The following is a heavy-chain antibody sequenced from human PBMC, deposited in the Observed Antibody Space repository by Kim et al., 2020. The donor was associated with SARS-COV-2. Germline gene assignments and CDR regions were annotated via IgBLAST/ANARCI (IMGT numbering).Heavy chain of an antibody. D-gene: IGHD6-6*01. V-gene: IGHV1-69*04. J-gene: IGHJ4*02. CDR2: IIPILGIA. CDR3: ARERKVSSPGYFDY. CDR1: GGTFSSYT. Sequence: SVKVSCKASGGTFSSYTISWVRQAPGQGLEWMGRIIPILGIANYAQKFQGRVTITADKSTSTAYMELSSLRSEDTAVYYCARERKVSSPGYFDYWGQGTLVTVSS.